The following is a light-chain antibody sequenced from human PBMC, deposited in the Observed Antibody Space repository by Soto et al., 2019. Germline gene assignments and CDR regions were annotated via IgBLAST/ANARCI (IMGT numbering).Light chain of an antibody. CDR2: DVS. CDR3: CSYTTSNTRQIV. J-gene: IGLJ1*01. V-gene: IGLV2-14*01. CDR1: SSDVGGYNY. Sequence: QSVLTQPASVSGSPGQSITISCTGTSSDVGGYNYVSWYQQHPGKAPKSMIYDVSNRPSGVSNRFSGSKSGNTASLTTSGLQAEDEADYYCCSYTTSNTRQIVFGTGTKVTVL.